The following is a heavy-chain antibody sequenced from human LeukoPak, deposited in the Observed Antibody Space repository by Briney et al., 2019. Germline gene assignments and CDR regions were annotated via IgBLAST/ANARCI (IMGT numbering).Heavy chain of an antibody. CDR1: GFTFSSYA. CDR2: IGGGGNGFTT. V-gene: IGHV3-23*01. CDR3: ARDLVRFGGWYDH. J-gene: IGHJ5*02. D-gene: IGHD2-15*01. Sequence: GGSLRLSCAASGFTFSSYARSWVRQAPGQGLEWVSAIGGGGNGFTTYYGEFMKGRFTISRDNSKNTLYLQMNSLRAEDTAVYYCARDLVRFGGWYDHWGQGTLVTVSS.